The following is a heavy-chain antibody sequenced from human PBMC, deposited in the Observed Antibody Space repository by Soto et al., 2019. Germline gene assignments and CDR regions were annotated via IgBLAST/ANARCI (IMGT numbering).Heavy chain of an antibody. D-gene: IGHD2-2*01. CDR2: MYHSGST. J-gene: IGHJ4*02. Sequence: QLQLQESGSGLVKPAQTLSLTCAVSGGSISSGDYSWSWIRQPPGKGLEWIGYMYHSGSTYYNPSLKSRVTISIDRSNNQFSLKLGSVTAADTAVYYCARVPDYWGQGILVTVSS. CDR1: GGSISSGDYS. V-gene: IGHV4-30-2*01. CDR3: ARVPDY.